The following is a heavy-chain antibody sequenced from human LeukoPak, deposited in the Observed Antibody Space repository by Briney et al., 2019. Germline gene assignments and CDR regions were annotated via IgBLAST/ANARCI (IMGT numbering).Heavy chain of an antibody. CDR1: GGSTSSYY. V-gene: IGHV4-4*07. D-gene: IGHD2-15*01. CDR3: ASTQTAPGYCSGGSCYWALGY. Sequence: SETLSLTCTVSGGSTSSYYWSWIRQPAGKGLEWIGRIYTSGSTNYNPSLKSRVTMSVDTFKNQFSLKLSSVTAADTAVYYCASTQTAPGYCSGGSCYWALGYWGQGTLVTVSS. CDR2: IYTSGST. J-gene: IGHJ4*02.